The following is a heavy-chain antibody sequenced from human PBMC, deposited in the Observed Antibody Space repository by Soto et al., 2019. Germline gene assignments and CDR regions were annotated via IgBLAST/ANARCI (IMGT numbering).Heavy chain of an antibody. J-gene: IGHJ4*02. V-gene: IGHV3-23*01. CDR3: AKGGTYHIGDFDS. Sequence: PGGSLRLPCAASGFTFNIYTMRWVLQAPGKGLEWVSGIGARGSDTYFPDSVKGRFTISRDNAMDMVYLQMNSLRAEDTAVYFCAKGGTYHIGDFDSWGQGTLVTVSS. CDR1: GFTFNIYT. D-gene: IGHD5-12*01. CDR2: IGARGSDT.